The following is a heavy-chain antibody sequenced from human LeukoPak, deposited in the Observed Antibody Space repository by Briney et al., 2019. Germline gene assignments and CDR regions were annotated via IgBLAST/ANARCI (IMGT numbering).Heavy chain of an antibody. CDR3: ARVLAWYFDL. Sequence: SETLSLTCAVSDGSITSNYYWGWIRQPPGKGLEWIGSISYSGSTHYNLSLKSRVTISVDTSKNQFSLKLRSVTAADTAVYYCARVLAWYFDLWGRGTLVTVSS. D-gene: IGHD2/OR15-2a*01. CDR2: ISYSGST. V-gene: IGHV4-39*07. J-gene: IGHJ2*01. CDR1: DGSITSNYY.